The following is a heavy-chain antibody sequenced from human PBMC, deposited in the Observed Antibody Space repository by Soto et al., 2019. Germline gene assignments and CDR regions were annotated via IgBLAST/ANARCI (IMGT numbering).Heavy chain of an antibody. CDR3: ARGYCTNGVCYTRGGFYYYYYMDV. CDR1: GGSFSGYY. CDR2: INHSGST. J-gene: IGHJ6*03. V-gene: IGHV4-34*01. D-gene: IGHD2-8*01. Sequence: SETLSLTCAVYGGSFSGYYWSWIRQPPGKGLEWIGEINHSGSTNYNPSLKSRVTISVDTSKNQFSLRLSFVTAADTAVYYCARGYCTNGVCYTRGGFYYYYYMDVWGKGTTVTVSS.